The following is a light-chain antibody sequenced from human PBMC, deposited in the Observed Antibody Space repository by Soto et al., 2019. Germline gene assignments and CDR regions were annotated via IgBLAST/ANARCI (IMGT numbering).Light chain of an antibody. CDR1: QSLSTY. CDR3: QQRYNWPPLT. Sequence: EVVLTQSPATLSLSPGERATLSCRASQSLSTYLAWYQQKPGQAPRLLIYDSSNRSTGIPARFSGSGSGTDFTLTISSLEPEDFAVYYCQQRYNWPPLTFGGGTSVEIK. V-gene: IGKV3-11*01. J-gene: IGKJ4*01. CDR2: DSS.